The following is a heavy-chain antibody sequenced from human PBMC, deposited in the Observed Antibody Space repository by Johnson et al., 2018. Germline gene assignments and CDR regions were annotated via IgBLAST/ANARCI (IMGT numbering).Heavy chain of an antibody. CDR2: ITGGSSTI. CDR3: ARHESCSGVNCGKEAFDI. CDR1: GFTFSTYS. D-gene: IGHD2-15*01. V-gene: IGHV3-48*02. J-gene: IGHJ3*02. Sequence: EVQLVESGGGVVQPGRSLRLSCAASGFTFSTYSMNWVRQAPGKGLEWVSYITGGSSTIYYAGSVKGRFTISRDNAKNSLYLQMNSLRDGDKAVYYWARHESCSGVNCGKEAFDIWGQGTLVTVSS.